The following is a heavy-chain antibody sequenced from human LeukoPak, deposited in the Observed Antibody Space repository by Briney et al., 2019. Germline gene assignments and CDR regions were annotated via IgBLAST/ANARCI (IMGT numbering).Heavy chain of an antibody. D-gene: IGHD1-14*01. CDR3: ATYINWVAGDV. CDR1: GFTFSESW. V-gene: IGHV3-7*01. CDR2: INHEGGGI. Sequence: GGSLRLSCAASGFTFSESWMTWVRQVPGLGLEWVAHINHEGGGIQYVDSVKGRFTISRDNDKGSVYLQMNSLRAEDTAIYHCATYINWVAGDVWGQGTTVIVSS. J-gene: IGHJ6*02.